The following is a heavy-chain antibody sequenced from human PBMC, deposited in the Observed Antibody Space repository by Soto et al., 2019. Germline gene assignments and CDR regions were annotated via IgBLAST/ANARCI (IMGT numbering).Heavy chain of an antibody. CDR3: ARQGDFWSGSGDFDH. CDR2: IYYNGFT. CDR1: GGSISSNNYY. J-gene: IGHJ4*02. D-gene: IGHD3-3*01. Sequence: QLQLHESGPGLVKPSETLSLTCSVSGGSISSNNYYWGWIRQPPGKGLEWIGNIYYNGFTYYNPSLKSRVTISVDTSKNQFSLKLTSVTATDTAVYYCARQGDFWSGSGDFDHWGQGILVPVSS. V-gene: IGHV4-39*01.